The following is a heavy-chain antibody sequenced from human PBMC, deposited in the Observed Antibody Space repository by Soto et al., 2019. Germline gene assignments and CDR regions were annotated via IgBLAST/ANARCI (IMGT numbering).Heavy chain of an antibody. CDR2: IYPGDSDT. D-gene: IGHD2-8*01. J-gene: IGHJ4*02. CDR3: ARPLNGGYVY. V-gene: IGHV5-51*01. CDR1: GYSFTSYW. Sequence: GAALKISCNGSGYSFTSYWIGWVRQMPGKGLEWMGFIYPGDSDTRYRPSFQGQVTISADKSISTAYLQWSSLKASDTAMYYCARPLNGGYVYWGQGTLVTVSS.